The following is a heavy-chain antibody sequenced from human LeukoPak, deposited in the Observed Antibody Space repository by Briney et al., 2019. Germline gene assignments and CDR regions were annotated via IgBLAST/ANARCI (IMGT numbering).Heavy chain of an antibody. V-gene: IGHV3-15*01. J-gene: IGHJ4*02. Sequence: GGSLRLSCAASRFTLSSYAMRWVRQAPGKGPEWVGQIKTKSEGEATVYAAPVKGRFTISRDDSGNTLFLQMNNLMTEDTAVYYCTIRVDGRGYRAHWGQGTLVTVSS. D-gene: IGHD3-22*01. CDR3: TIRVDGRGYRAH. CDR1: RFTLSSYA. CDR2: IKTKSEGEAT.